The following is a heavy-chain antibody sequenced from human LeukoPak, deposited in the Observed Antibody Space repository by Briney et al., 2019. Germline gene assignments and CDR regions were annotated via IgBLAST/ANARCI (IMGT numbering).Heavy chain of an antibody. Sequence: SETLSLTCAVSGGSFSSGGYSWSWIRQPPGRGLAWIGYIYLSGSTYYNPSLKSRVTISVDRSKNQFSLKLSSVTAADTAVYYCARGDVTIFGVVQLWGQGTLVTVSS. CDR3: ARGDVTIFGVVQL. CDR1: GGSFSSGGYS. J-gene: IGHJ4*02. D-gene: IGHD3-3*01. V-gene: IGHV4-30-2*01. CDR2: IYLSGST.